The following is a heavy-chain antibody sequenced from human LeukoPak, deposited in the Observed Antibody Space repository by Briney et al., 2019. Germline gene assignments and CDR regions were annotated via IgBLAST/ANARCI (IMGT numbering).Heavy chain of an antibody. V-gene: IGHV3-21*01. J-gene: IGHJ4*02. Sequence: GGSLRLSCTASGLTFSTSGFNWVRQAPGKGLEWVASISSSSSYIYYADSVKGRFTISRDNAKNSLYLQMNSLRAEDTAVYYCARDPGFDYWGQGTLVTVSS. CDR2: ISSSSSYI. CDR1: GLTFSTSG. CDR3: ARDPGFDY.